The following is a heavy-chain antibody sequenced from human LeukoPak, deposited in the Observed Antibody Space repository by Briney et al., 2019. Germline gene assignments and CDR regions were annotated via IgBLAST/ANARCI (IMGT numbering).Heavy chain of an antibody. Sequence: PGESLRLSCAASGFTFSSYAMSWVRQAPGKGLEWVSGISTSGGSSSHADSVKGRFTISRDNPRNTLYMQMNSLRAEAGALYYCAIMHPYYDGSGYWVQWGQGTLVTVSS. J-gene: IGHJ4*02. CDR1: GFTFSSYA. D-gene: IGHD3-22*01. CDR3: AIMHPYYDGSGYWVQ. CDR2: ISTSGGSS. V-gene: IGHV3-23*01.